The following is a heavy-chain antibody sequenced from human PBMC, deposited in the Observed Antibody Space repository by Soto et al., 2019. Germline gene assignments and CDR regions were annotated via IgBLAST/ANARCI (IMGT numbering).Heavy chain of an antibody. Sequence: QVLLVESGGGVVQPGRSLRLSCAASGFIFSNYAMHWVRQAPGQGLEWVALIWSDGSYENYAESVKGRFTISRDNSKNTLYVQMNSLRLEDTAVYFCARGTGSGSFLIDYWGQGTLVTVSS. J-gene: IGHJ4*02. V-gene: IGHV3-33*01. CDR1: GFIFSNYA. CDR2: IWSDGSYE. CDR3: ARGTGSGSFLIDY. D-gene: IGHD3-10*01.